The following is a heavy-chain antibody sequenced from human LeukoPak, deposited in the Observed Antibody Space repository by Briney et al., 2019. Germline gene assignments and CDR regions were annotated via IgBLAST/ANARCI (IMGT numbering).Heavy chain of an antibody. CDR2: IYYSGST. V-gene: IGHV4-61*01. Sequence: SEPLSLTCTVSGGSVSSGSDYWSWIRQPPGKGLEWIGYIYYSGSTNYNSSLKSRVTISVDTSKNQFSLKLSSVTAADTAVYYCARGRMVRGVMPPDYWGQGTLVTVSS. CDR3: ARGRMVRGVMPPDY. CDR1: GGSVSSGSDY. J-gene: IGHJ4*02. D-gene: IGHD3-10*01.